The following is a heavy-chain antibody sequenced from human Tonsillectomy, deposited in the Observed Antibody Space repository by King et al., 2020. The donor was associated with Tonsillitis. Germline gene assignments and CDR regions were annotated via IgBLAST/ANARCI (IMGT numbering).Heavy chain of an antibody. D-gene: IGHD6-6*01. J-gene: IGHJ6*02. Sequence: VQLVESGGGLVKPGGSLRLSCVASGFTFSSYSMNWVRQAPGKGLEWVSSISSSSSYIYYGDSVKGRFTISRDNAKNSLYLHMNTLRAEDTAVYYCERSEYSSSSYGMDVWGQGTTVTVSS. V-gene: IGHV3-21*01. CDR3: ERSEYSSSSYGMDV. CDR2: ISSSSSYI. CDR1: GFTFSSYS.